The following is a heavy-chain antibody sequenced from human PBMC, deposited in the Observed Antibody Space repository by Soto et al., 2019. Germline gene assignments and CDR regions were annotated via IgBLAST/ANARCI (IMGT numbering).Heavy chain of an antibody. V-gene: IGHV4-39*01. D-gene: IGHD3-10*01. CDR1: GGSISTSSYY. CDR3: ASNVLLWFGEPKRYAFAI. CDR2: IYYSGST. J-gene: IGHJ3*02. Sequence: SETLSLTCTVSGGSISTSSYYLGWILQPPGKGLEWIGSIYYSGSTYYNPSLKSRVTISVETSKNQFSLKLSSVTTADTAVYYCASNVLLWFGEPKRYAFAIWGQGTMVPV.